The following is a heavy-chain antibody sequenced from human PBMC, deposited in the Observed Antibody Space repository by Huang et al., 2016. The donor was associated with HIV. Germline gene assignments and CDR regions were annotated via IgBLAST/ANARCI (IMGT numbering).Heavy chain of an antibody. Sequence: QVQLVESGGGVVQPGGSLRLSCAASGFTFATYGMHWVRQAPGKGPELVAVIRSDASDKYYADSVKGRFTASRHNSKNTLFLHMNSLRPEDTALYYCAKIPPLHANLATSGPGPVDYWGQGTLVTVSS. CDR3: AKIPPLHANLATSGPGPVDY. J-gene: IGHJ4*02. CDR1: GFTFATYG. CDR2: IRSDASDK. V-gene: IGHV3-30*02. D-gene: IGHD6-13*01.